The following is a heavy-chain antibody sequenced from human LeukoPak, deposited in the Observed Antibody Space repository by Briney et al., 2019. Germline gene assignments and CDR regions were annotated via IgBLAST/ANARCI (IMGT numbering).Heavy chain of an antibody. CDR3: ARAAYSSTWYSRYFDL. Sequence: GALRLSCAASGLPFSNYWMHWVRQAPGKGRVWVSRINSDGSSTSYADSVRGRFTISRDNAKNTLYLQMNSLRAGDTAVYYCARAAYSSTWYSRYFDLWGRGTLVTVSS. J-gene: IGHJ2*01. V-gene: IGHV3-74*01. CDR1: GLPFSNYW. CDR2: INSDGSST. D-gene: IGHD6-13*01.